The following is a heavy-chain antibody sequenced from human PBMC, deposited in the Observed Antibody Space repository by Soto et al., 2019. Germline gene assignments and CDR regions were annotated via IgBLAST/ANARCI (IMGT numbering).Heavy chain of an antibody. Sequence: SLKVCCKSSGGTFSSYTISWVRQAPGQGLEWMGRIIPILGIANYAQKFQGRVTITADKSTSTAYMELSSLRSEDTAVYYCASRQNYYYYMDVWGKGTTVTVSS. CDR1: GGTFSSYT. D-gene: IGHD6-6*01. CDR2: IIPILGIA. J-gene: IGHJ6*03. CDR3: ASRQNYYYYMDV. V-gene: IGHV1-69*02.